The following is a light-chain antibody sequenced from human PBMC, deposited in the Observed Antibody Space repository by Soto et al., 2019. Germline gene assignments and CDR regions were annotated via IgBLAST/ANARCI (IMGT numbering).Light chain of an antibody. CDR1: QSISSW. CDR2: KAS. J-gene: IGKJ1*01. CDR3: QQKRT. V-gene: IGKV1-5*03. Sequence: DIQVTQSPSTLSASVGDRVTITCRASQSISSWLAWYQQKPGKAPKLLIYKASSLESGVPSRFSGSGSGTEFTLTISSLQPDDFATYYCQQKRTFGQGTKVDIK.